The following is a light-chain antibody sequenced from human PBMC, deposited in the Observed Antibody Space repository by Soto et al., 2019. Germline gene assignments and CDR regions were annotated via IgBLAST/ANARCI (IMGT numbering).Light chain of an antibody. CDR3: TSYTTSSTWV. Sequence: QSVLTQPASVSGSPGQSLTISCTGTSSDVGGYDYVSWFQQHPDKAPNLIIYEVTNRPSGVSNRFSGSKSGNTASLTISGLQAEDEADYYCTSYTTSSTWVFGGGTKLTVL. CDR1: SSDVGGYDY. V-gene: IGLV2-14*01. CDR2: EVT. J-gene: IGLJ3*02.